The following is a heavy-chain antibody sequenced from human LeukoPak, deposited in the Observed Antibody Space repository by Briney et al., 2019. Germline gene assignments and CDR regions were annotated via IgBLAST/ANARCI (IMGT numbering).Heavy chain of an antibody. J-gene: IGHJ4*02. D-gene: IGHD5-18*01. V-gene: IGHV3-21*01. CDR2: ISSSSSYI. Sequence: PGGSLRLSCAASGLTFSSYSMNWVRQAPGKGLEWVSSISSSSSYIYYADSVKGRFTISRDNSKNTLYLQMNSLRAEDTAVYYCASSGYSYGYPLGYWGQGTLVTVSS. CDR1: GLTFSSYS. CDR3: ASSGYSYGYPLGY.